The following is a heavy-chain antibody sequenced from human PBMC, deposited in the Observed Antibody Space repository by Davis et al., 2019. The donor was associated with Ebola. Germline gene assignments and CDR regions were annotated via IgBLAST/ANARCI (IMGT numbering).Heavy chain of an antibody. CDR1: GYTFTGYY. D-gene: IGHD6-13*01. CDR2: INPNSGGT. Sequence: ASVKVSCKASGYTFTGYYMHWVRQAPGQGLEWMGWINPNSGGTNYAQKFQGRVTITADTSTDTAYMELSSLRSEDTAVYYCATDSHKYSIAAAPGYWGQGTLVTVSS. V-gene: IGHV1-2*02. J-gene: IGHJ4*02. CDR3: ATDSHKYSIAAAPGY.